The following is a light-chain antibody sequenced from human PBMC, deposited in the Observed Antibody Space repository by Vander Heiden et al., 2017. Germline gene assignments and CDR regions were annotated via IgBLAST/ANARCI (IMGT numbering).Light chain of an antibody. CDR2: NTD. Sequence: TVVTHVPSFSVSPGSSVPPTCGFTSGSVSSDYHPTWCPQTPGQAPRALIYNTDIRSSGVPDRFSGSILGNKAALTITGARAEDECDYYCALYMGSGIWVFGGGTKLTVL. CDR3: ALYMGSGIWV. J-gene: IGLJ3*02. V-gene: IGLV8-61*01. CDR1: SGSVSSDYH.